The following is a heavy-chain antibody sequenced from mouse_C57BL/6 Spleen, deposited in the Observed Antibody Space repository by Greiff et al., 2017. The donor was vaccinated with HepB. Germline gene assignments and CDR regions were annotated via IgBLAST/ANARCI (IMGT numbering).Heavy chain of an antibody. D-gene: IGHD1-1*01. J-gene: IGHJ1*03. CDR2: IWRGGST. CDR1: GFSLTSYG. CDR3: AKARYYYGSSSYWYFDV. Sequence: QVQLKESGPGLVQPSQSLSITCTVSGFSLTSYGVHWVRQSPGKGLEWLGVIWRGGSTDYNAAFMSRLSITKDNSKSQVFFKMNSLQADDTAIYYCAKARYYYGSSSYWYFDVWGTGTTVTVSS. V-gene: IGHV2-5*01.